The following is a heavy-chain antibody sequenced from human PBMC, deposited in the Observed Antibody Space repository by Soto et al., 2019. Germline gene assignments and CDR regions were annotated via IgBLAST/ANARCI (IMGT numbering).Heavy chain of an antibody. D-gene: IGHD3-10*01. CDR2: IYWDDDK. J-gene: IGHJ4*02. V-gene: IGHV2-5*02. Sequence: QITLKESGPTLVKPTQTLTLACDFSGFSLSTNGVGVGWIRQPPGKALEWLALIYWDDDKRYSPSLKDRLSITKATSKNQVVLTMTNLDPVDTATYYCAHSFQLRIFDFWGPGTLVTVSS. CDR3: AHSFQLRIFDF. CDR1: GFSLSTNGVG.